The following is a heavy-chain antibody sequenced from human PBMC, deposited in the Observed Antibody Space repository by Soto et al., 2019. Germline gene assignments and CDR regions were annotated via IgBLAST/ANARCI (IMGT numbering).Heavy chain of an antibody. CDR3: ARYVGNYNWFDP. D-gene: IGHD3-16*01. V-gene: IGHV4-31*03. CDR1: GGSISSGGYY. CDR2: IYYSGST. J-gene: IGHJ5*02. Sequence: QVQLQESGPGLVKPSQTLSLTCTVSGGSISSGGYYWSWIRQHPGKGLEWIGYIYYSGSTYYNPSLKSRVTRSVDTSKNQFSLKLSSVTAADTAVYDCARYVGNYNWFDPWGQGTLVTVSS.